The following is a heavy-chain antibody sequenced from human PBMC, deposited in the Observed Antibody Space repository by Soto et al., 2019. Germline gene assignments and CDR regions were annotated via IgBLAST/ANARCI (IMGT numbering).Heavy chain of an antibody. CDR2: IYYSGST. CDR1: GGSISSYY. D-gene: IGHD3-10*01. J-gene: IGHJ6*02. CDR3: ARAGKKYYYYGMDV. V-gene: IGHV4-59*12. Sequence: PSETLSLTCTASGGSISSYYWSWIRQPPGKGLEWIGYIYYSGSTNYNPSLKSRVTISVDTSKNQFSLKLSSVTAADTAVYYCARAGKKYYYYGMDVWGQGTTVTVSS.